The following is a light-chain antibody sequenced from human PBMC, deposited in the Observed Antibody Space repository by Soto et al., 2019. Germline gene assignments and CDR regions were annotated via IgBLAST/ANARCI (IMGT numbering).Light chain of an antibody. CDR3: QAWDSSTVV. V-gene: IGLV3-1*01. CDR1: KLGQKY. CDR2: QDT. J-gene: IGLJ2*01. Sequence: SYELTQPPSVSVSPGQTASITCSGDKLGQKYACWYQQKPGQSPVLVIYQDTKRPSGIPERFSGSNSGNTATLTISGTQAMDEADYYCQAWDSSTVVFGGGTKRTVL.